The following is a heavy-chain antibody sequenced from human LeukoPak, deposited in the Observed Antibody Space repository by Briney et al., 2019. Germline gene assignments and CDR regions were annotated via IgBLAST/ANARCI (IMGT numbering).Heavy chain of an antibody. CDR3: ARDRYCTTTRCSDY. CDR1: GFTFDDYG. Sequence: GGSLRLSCAASGFTFDDYGMSWVRQAPGKGLVWVSRISTDGSSTTYADSVKGRFTISRDNAKNTLYLEMNSLRAEDTAVYYCARDRYCTTTRCSDYWGQGTLVTVSS. V-gene: IGHV3-74*03. J-gene: IGHJ4*02. CDR2: ISTDGSST. D-gene: IGHD2-2*01.